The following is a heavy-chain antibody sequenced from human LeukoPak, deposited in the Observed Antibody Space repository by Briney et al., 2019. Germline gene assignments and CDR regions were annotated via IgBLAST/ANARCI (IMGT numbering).Heavy chain of an antibody. CDR3: ARVVTISNDAFDI. CDR1: GGTFSSYA. J-gene: IGHJ3*02. Sequence: SVKVSCKASGGTFSSYAISWVRQAPGQGLEWMGGIIPIFGTANYAQKFQGRVTITTDESTSTAYMELSSLRSEDTAVYYCARVVTISNDAFDIWGQGTMVTVSS. D-gene: IGHD3-3*01. CDR2: IIPIFGTA. V-gene: IGHV1-69*05.